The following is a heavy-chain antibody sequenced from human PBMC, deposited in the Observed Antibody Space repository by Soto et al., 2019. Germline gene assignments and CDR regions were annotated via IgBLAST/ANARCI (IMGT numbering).Heavy chain of an antibody. CDR1: GFTFSSYW. J-gene: IGHJ6*02. CDR2: IKQDGSEK. D-gene: IGHD4-17*01. Sequence: PGGTLTLACAASGFTFSSYWMSWVRQAPGKGLEWVASIKQDGSEKYNVDSVKGRFTISRDNAKNSLHMQMSGRSAEDTAVYDCACTRADYGEAHGMDVWGQGTTVTVSS. CDR3: ACTRADYGEAHGMDV. V-gene: IGHV3-7*03.